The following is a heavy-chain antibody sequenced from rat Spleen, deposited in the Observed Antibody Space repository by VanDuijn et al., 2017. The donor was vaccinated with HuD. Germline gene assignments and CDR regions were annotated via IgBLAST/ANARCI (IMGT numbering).Heavy chain of an antibody. J-gene: IGHJ3*01. CDR2: ISYDGGRN. CDR1: GFTFSDYY. D-gene: IGHD4-3*01. V-gene: IGHV5-29*01. Sequence: EVQLVESDGGLVQPGRSLKLSCAASGFTFSDYYMAWVRQAPTKGLEWVATISYDGGRNFYRDSVKGRFTVSRDNSKSTLYLQVDSLRSEDTATYYCARQDTSGYSNWFAYWGQGTLVTVSS. CDR3: ARQDTSGYSNWFAY.